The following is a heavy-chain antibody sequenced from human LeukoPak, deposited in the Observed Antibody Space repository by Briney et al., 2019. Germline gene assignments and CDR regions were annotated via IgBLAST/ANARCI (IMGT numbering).Heavy chain of an antibody. Sequence: GRSLRLSCAASGFTFSTYAMHWVRQAPGKGLEWVAITSYDGSNKYYADSVKGRFTISRDNSKNTLYLQMNSLRAEDTAVYYCARDIVATTNSGDYWGQGTLVTVSS. CDR2: TSYDGSNK. CDR1: GFTFSTYA. V-gene: IGHV3-30-3*01. CDR3: ARDIVATTNSGDY. D-gene: IGHD5-12*01. J-gene: IGHJ4*02.